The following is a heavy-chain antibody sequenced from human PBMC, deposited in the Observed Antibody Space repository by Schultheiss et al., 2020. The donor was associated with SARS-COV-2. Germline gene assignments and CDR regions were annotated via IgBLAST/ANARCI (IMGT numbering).Heavy chain of an antibody. CDR2: IYYSGST. J-gene: IGHJ3*02. CDR3: ARLGLYYDILTGYYTDDAFDI. D-gene: IGHD3-9*01. Sequence: SETLSLTCTVSGGSISSGGYSWSWIRQPPGKGLEWIGYIYYSGSTYYNPSLKSRVTISVDTSKNQFSLKLSSVTAADTAVYYCARLGLYYDILTGYYTDDAFDIWGQGTMVTVSS. CDR1: GGSISSGGYS. V-gene: IGHV4-30-2*03.